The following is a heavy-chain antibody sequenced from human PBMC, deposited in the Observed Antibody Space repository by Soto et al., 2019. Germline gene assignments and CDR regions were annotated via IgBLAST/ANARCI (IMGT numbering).Heavy chain of an antibody. Sequence: EVQLVESGGGLVQPGGSLRLSCAASGFTFSSYWMTWVRQAPGKGLEWVANIKQDGSEKYYVDSVKGRFTISRDNAKNSLYLQMNSLRAADTAVYYCARDRATYDDCSGSSDYWGQGTLVTVSS. CDR2: IKQDGSEK. D-gene: IGHD3-10*01. CDR1: GFTFSSYW. V-gene: IGHV3-7*04. J-gene: IGHJ4*02. CDR3: ARDRATYDDCSGSSDY.